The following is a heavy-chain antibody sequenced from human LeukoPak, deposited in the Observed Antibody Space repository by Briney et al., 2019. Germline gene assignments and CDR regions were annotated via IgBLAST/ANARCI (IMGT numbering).Heavy chain of an antibody. CDR2: MNPNSGNT. J-gene: IGHJ3*02. Sequence: ASVKVSCKASGYTFTSYDINWVRQAPGQGLEWMGWMNPNSGNTGYAQKFQGRVTITRNTSISTAYMELSSLRSEDTAVYYCARSSYCSSTSCYKGNDAFDIWGQGTMVTVSS. CDR3: ARSSYCSSTSCYKGNDAFDI. CDR1: GYTFTSYD. D-gene: IGHD2-2*02. V-gene: IGHV1-8*03.